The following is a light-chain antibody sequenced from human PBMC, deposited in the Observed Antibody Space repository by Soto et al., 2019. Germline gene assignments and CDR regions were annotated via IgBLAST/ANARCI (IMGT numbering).Light chain of an antibody. CDR3: QQYNNWPPRT. V-gene: IGKV3-15*01. Sequence: EILMTQSPSTLSVSPGERATLSCRASQSVSSNLAWYQQKPGQAPRLLIYGASTRATGIPARFSGSGSGTEFTLTISSLQYEDFAVYYCQQYNNWPPRTFGGGTKVDIK. CDR2: GAS. J-gene: IGKJ4*01. CDR1: QSVSSN.